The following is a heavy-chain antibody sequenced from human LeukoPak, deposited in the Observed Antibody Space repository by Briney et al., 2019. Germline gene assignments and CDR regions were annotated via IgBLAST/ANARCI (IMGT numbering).Heavy chain of an antibody. CDR2: INPNSGGT. CDR3: AKDLDSIHW. V-gene: IGHV1-2*06. Sequence: GSSVKVSCKASGYTFTGYYIHWVRQAPGQGLEWMGRINPNSGGTNYAQKFQGRVTMTRDTSISTAYMDLSRLRSDDTAVYYCAKDLDSIHWWGQGTLVTVSS. D-gene: IGHD3-22*01. CDR1: GYTFTGYY. J-gene: IGHJ4*02.